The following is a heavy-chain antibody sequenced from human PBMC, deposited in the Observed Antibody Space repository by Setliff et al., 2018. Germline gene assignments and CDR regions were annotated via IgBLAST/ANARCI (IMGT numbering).Heavy chain of an antibody. CDR1: GGPISSYF. J-gene: IGHJ4*02. Sequence: SETLSLTCTVSGGPISSYFWSWIRQPPGKGLEWIGYISHLGITSYNPALKSRATISVDTSKNQFSLQLTSVTSADTAVYFCARGGVLGTGDFDYWGQGTLVTVSS. CDR3: ARGGVLGTGDFDY. V-gene: IGHV4-59*01. D-gene: IGHD2-8*01. CDR2: ISHLGIT.